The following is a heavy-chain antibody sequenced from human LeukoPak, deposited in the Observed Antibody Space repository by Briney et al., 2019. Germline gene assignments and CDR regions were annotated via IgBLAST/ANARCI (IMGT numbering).Heavy chain of an antibody. V-gene: IGHV1-18*01. CDR3: ARDRVIAVAGTDY. Sequence: ATVKVSCQASGYTFTSYGISWVRQAPAQGDEWMGWIRAYNGNTNYVQKLQGRVTMTTDTSTSTADMELRSLRSDNTAVYCCARDRVIAVAGTDYWGQGTLVTVSS. J-gene: IGHJ4*02. CDR1: GYTFTSYG. D-gene: IGHD6-19*01. CDR2: IRAYNGNT.